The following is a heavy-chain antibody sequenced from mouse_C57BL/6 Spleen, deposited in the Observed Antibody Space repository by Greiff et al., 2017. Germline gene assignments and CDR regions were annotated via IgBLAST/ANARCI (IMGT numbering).Heavy chain of an antibody. V-gene: IGHV1-15*01. Sequence: VQLQESGAELVRPGASVTLSCKASGYTFTDYEMHWVKQTPVHGLEWIGAIDPETGGTAYNQKFKGKAILTADKSSSTAYMELRSLTSEDSAVYYCTRAYYSNYAYWGQGTLVTVSA. CDR1: GYTFTDYE. CDR2: IDPETGGT. D-gene: IGHD2-5*01. J-gene: IGHJ3*01. CDR3: TRAYYSNYAY.